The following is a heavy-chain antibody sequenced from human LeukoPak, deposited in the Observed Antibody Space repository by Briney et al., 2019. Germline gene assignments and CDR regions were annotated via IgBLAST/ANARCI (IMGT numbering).Heavy chain of an antibody. CDR2: IRQDGSEK. CDR3: ARDMRGDGFDI. CDR1: GFIFSTYW. D-gene: IGHD2-2*01. J-gene: IGHJ3*02. Sequence: GGSLRLSCAASGFIFSTYWMTWVRQAPGKGLEWVANIRQDGSEKYYVASVEGRFTISRDIAKNSLFLQMNSLRAEDTAVYYCARDMRGDGFDIWGQGTMVTVSS. V-gene: IGHV3-7*04.